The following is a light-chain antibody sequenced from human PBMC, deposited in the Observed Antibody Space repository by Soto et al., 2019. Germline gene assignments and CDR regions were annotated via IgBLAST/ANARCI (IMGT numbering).Light chain of an antibody. CDR2: AAS. Sequence: DIQMTQSPSSLSASVGDRVTITCRASRNITFYLDWYQQKPGKAPKLLIYAASSLQSGVLSRFSGSGSGTDFTLTISSLQPEDSAIYCCQQSYSTLRTFGQGTKVDIK. V-gene: IGKV1-39*01. J-gene: IGKJ1*01. CDR3: QQSYSTLRT. CDR1: RNITFY.